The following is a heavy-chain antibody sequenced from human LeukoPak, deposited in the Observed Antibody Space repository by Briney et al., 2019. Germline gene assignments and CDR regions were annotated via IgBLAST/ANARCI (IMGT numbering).Heavy chain of an antibody. CDR3: ATEAIGVVTARDDWYFDL. V-gene: IGHV1-69*04. J-gene: IGHJ2*01. CDR2: IIPILGIP. CDR1: GGTFSSYA. Sequence: ASVKVSCKASGGTFSSYAISWVRQAPGQGLEWMGRIIPILGIPNYAQKFQGRVTITADKSTTTAYMELSSLRSEDTAVYYCATEAIGVVTARDDWYFDLCGRGSLVTVSS. D-gene: IGHD2-21*02.